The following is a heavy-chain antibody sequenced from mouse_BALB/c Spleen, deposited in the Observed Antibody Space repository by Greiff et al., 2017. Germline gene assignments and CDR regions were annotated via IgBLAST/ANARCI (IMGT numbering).Heavy chain of an antibody. CDR2: ISTYYGDA. Sequence: VQLQQSGAELVRPGVSVKISCKGSGYTFPDYAMHWVKQSHAKSLEWIGVISTYYGDASYNQTFKGKATMTVDKSSSTAYMELARLTSEDDAIDYCASDGYAHYAMDYGGQGTSVTVSA. V-gene: IGHV1S137*01. D-gene: IGHD2-3*01. CDR1: GYTFPDYA. CDR3: ASDGYAHYAMDY. J-gene: IGHJ4*01.